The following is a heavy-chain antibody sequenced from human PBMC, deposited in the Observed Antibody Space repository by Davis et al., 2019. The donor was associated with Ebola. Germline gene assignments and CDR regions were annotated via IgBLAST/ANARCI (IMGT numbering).Heavy chain of an antibody. J-gene: IGHJ2*01. V-gene: IGHV4-39*01. D-gene: IGHD6-13*01. CDR2: IYYSGST. CDR3: STSSSLWYFDL. CDR1: GGSISSGDYY. Sequence: MPSETLSLTCTVSGGSISSGDYYWSWIRQPPGKGLEWIGSIYYSGSTYYNPSLKSRVTISVDTSKNQFSLKLSSVTAADTAVYYCSTSSSLWYFDLWGRGTLVTVSS.